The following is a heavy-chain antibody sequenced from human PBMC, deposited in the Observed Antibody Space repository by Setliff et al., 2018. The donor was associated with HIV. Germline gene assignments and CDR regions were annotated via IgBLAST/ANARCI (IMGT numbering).Heavy chain of an antibody. D-gene: IGHD6-13*01. CDR1: GFTVSSNY. J-gene: IGHJ4*02. CDR3: ARSSNWSPYHFDS. V-gene: IGHV3-66*02. CDR2: IYSDGST. Sequence: GGSLRLSCAASGFTVSSNYINWVRQAPGRGLEWVSIIYSDGSTYYADSVKARFAISRDTSKNTVYLEMNSLTPEDTAVFYCARSSNWSPYHFDSWGQGTLVTVSS.